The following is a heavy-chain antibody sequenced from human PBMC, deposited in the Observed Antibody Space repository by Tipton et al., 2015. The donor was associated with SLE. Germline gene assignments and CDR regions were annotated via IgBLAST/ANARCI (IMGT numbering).Heavy chain of an antibody. D-gene: IGHD3-10*01. Sequence: SLGLSCAASGFTFRNHALSWVRQAPGKGLEWVSSISTGGDTTYYADSVRGRVTISRDNSRNTLYLQMNILSAGDTAVYYCTKDFPSLAWFSDWGQGALVSVSA. CDR2: ISTGGDTT. J-gene: IGHJ4*02. V-gene: IGHV3-23*01. CDR1: GFTFRNHA. CDR3: TKDFPSLAWFSD.